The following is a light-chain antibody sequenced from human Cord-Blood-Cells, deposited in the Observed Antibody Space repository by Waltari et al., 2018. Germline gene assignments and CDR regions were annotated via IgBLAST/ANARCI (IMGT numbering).Light chain of an antibody. CDR2: AAS. J-gene: IGKJ1*01. Sequence: DIQMTQSPSSLSASVGHRVTITCRASQSISSYLNWYQQKPGKAPKHLIYAASSLQSGVPSRFSGSGSGTDFTLTISSLQPEDFATYYCQHSYSTPRTFGQGTKVEIK. CDR3: QHSYSTPRT. V-gene: IGKV1-39*01. CDR1: QSISSY.